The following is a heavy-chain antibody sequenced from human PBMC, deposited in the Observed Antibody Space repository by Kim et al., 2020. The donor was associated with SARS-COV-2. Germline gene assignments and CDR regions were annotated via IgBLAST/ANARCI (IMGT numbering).Heavy chain of an antibody. CDR3: ARRREDAATVDAVEI. CDR1: GFTFSSYG. CDR2: ITYDGSNK. D-gene: IGHD2-15*01. Sequence: GGSLRLSCAASGFTFSSYGMHWVRQAPGKGLEWVAVITYDGSNKYYADSVKGRFTISRDNSKNTLYLQMNSLRAEDTAMYYCARRREDAATVDAVEIWG. V-gene: IGHV3-30*03. J-gene: IGHJ3*02.